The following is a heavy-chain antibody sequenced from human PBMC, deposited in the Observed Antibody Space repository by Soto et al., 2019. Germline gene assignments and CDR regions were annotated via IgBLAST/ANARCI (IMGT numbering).Heavy chain of an antibody. Sequence: QITLKESGPTLAKPTQTLTLTCTFSGFSLSTSGVGVGWIRQPPGKALEWLALIYWDDDKRYSPSLKSRLTITKDTSKNQVVLTMTNMDPVDTATYYCAHSRSLAARWGFDYWGQGTLVTVSS. CDR1: GFSLSTSGVG. D-gene: IGHD6-6*01. J-gene: IGHJ4*02. CDR3: AHSRSLAARWGFDY. CDR2: IYWDDDK. V-gene: IGHV2-5*02.